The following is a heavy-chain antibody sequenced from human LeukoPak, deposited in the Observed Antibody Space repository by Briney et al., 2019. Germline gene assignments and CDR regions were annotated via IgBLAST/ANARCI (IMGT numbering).Heavy chain of an antibody. V-gene: IGHV4-34*01. CDR1: GGSFSDYY. CDR2: INHSGST. J-gene: IGHJ6*02. D-gene: IGHD4-17*01. Sequence: SEALSLTCAVYGGSFSDYYWSWIRQPPGKGPEWIGEINHSGSTYYNPSLKSRVTISVDTSKNQFSLKLSSVTAADTAVYYCARPYGDGTGGVYYYGMDVWGQGTTVTVSS. CDR3: ARPYGDGTGGVYYYGMDV.